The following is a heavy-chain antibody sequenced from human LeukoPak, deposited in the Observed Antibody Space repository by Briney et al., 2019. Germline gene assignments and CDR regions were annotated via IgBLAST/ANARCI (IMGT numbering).Heavy chain of an antibody. CDR3: ATQQLVSFDY. J-gene: IGHJ4*02. V-gene: IGHV1-2*02. CDR2: INPNSGGT. CDR1: GYTFTGYY. D-gene: IGHD6-13*01. Sequence: ASVKVSCKASGYTFTGYYMHWVRQAPGQGLEWMGWINPNSGGTNYAQKFQGRVTMTRDTSISTACMELSRLRSDDPAVYYCATQQLVSFDYWGQGTLVTVSS.